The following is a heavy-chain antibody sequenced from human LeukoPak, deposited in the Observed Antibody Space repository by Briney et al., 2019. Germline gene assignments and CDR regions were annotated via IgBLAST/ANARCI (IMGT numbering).Heavy chain of an antibody. J-gene: IGHJ6*02. D-gene: IGHD3-22*01. CDR3: ATALRNYDSSGYPYYYYYGMDV. Sequence: SETLSLTCTVSGGSISSYYWSWIRQPPGKGLEWIGYIYYSGSTNYNPSLKSRVTISVDTSKNQSSLKLSSVTAADTAVYYCATALRNYDSSGYPYYYYYGMDVWGQGTTVTVSS. V-gene: IGHV4-59*01. CDR2: IYYSGST. CDR1: GGSISSYY.